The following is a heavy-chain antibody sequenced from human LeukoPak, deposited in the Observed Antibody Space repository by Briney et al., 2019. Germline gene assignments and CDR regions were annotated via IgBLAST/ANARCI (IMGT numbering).Heavy chain of an antibody. CDR2: INSDGSGT. CDR1: GFTFSDSW. V-gene: IGHV3-74*01. Sequence: QPGGPLRLSCAASGFTFSDSWMHWVRQAPGKGLVWVSRINSDGSGTIYADSVKGRFTISRDNTKNTLYLQLNSLRAEDTAVYFCARGNSGSYFDYWGQGTLVTVSS. D-gene: IGHD1-26*01. J-gene: IGHJ4*02. CDR3: ARGNSGSYFDY.